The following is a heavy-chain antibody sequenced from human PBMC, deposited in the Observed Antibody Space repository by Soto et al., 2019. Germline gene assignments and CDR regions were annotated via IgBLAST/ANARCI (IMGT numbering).Heavy chain of an antibody. Sequence: GGSLRLSCAASGFTVSSNYMSWVRQAPGKGLEWVSVIYSGGSTYYADSVKGRFTISRDNSKNTLYLQMNSLRAEDTAVYYCARASITMMDAFDIWGQGTMVTVSS. D-gene: IGHD3-22*01. CDR3: ARASITMMDAFDI. V-gene: IGHV3-66*02. J-gene: IGHJ3*02. CDR2: IYSGGST. CDR1: GFTVSSNY.